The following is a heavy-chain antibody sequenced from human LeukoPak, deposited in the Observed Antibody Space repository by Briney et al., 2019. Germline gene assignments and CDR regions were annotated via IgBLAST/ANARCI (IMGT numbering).Heavy chain of an antibody. J-gene: IGHJ4*02. CDR3: ARGSHGSFDY. D-gene: IGHD3-10*01. V-gene: IGHV6-1*01. CDR2: TYYRPKFNT. CDR1: GDSLSNNNVA. Sequence: SQTLSLTCAISGDSLSNNNVAWNWIRQSPSRGLEWLGRTYYRPKFNTDYAVSVKSRIAINSDTPKNQFSLQLNSVTPEDTGVYYCARGSHGSFDYWGQGTLVTVSS.